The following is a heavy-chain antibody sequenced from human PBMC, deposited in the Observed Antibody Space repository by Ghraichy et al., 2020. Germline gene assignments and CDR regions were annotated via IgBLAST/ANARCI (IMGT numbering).Heavy chain of an antibody. V-gene: IGHV1-46*01. CDR1: GYNFISYY. CDR3: AHNGGYCRGDSCLGMDV. J-gene: IGHJ6*02. D-gene: IGHD2-15*01. Sequence: ASVKVSCKASGYNFISYYMHWVREAPGQGLEWMGLINVSGGGTTYAQKFQGRVTMTSDTSTSTVYMQLSSLRSEDTAVYYCAHNGGYCRGDSCLGMDVWGQGPTVIVS. CDR2: INVSGGGT.